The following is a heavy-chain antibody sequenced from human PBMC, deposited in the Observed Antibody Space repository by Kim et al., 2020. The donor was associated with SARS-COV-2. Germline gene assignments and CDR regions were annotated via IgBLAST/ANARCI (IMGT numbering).Heavy chain of an antibody. Sequence: YYNPSLKSRVTISVDMSENQFSLKVSSVTAADTAVYYCARVLGTSRRYFDYWGQGTLVTVSS. V-gene: IGHV4-31*02. CDR3: ARVLGTSRRYFDY. J-gene: IGHJ4*02. D-gene: IGHD1-1*01.